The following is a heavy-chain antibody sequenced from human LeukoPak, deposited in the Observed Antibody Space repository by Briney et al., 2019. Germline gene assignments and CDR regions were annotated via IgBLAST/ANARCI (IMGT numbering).Heavy chain of an antibody. D-gene: IGHD4-17*01. J-gene: IGHJ4*02. CDR3: FLEQAYGDIISDY. V-gene: IGHV5-51*01. CDR2: IYPCDSDT. Sequence: GESLKIFCNVSGNNFPSYCIAWVRHMAGEGLEWRGLIYPCDSDTRYSASSRGQVTISADKSISNAYLQWSSLKASDTAMYYCFLEQAYGDIISDYWGQGTLVTVSS. CDR1: GNNFPSYC.